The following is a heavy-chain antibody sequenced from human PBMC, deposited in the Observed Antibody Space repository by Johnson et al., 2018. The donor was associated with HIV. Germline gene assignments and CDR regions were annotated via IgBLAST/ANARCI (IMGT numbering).Heavy chain of an antibody. J-gene: IGHJ3*02. V-gene: IGHV3-66*01. Sequence: VQLVESGGGLVQPGGSLRLSCAASGFTVSSNYMSWVRQAPGKGLEWVSVIYSGGSTYYADSVKGRFTISRDNSKNTVYLQMNSLRAEDTAVYYCARDPRGEAMALDAFDIWGQGTMVTVSS. D-gene: IGHD5-18*01. CDR1: GFTVSSNY. CDR2: IYSGGST. CDR3: ARDPRGEAMALDAFDI.